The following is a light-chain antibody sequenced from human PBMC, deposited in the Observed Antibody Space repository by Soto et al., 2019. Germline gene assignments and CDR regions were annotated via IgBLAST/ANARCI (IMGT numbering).Light chain of an antibody. CDR3: ATWDDGLGGVL. Sequence: QSVLTQPPSASGTPGQRVSITCSGSDSNIGSNSVHWYQQVPGMAPKLLVYKSDQRPSGVPDRFSGSKSVTSAPRAISGLRAEDEGEYYCATWDDGLGGVLFGGGTKLTVL. V-gene: IGLV1-47*01. CDR2: KSD. J-gene: IGLJ2*01. CDR1: DSNIGSNS.